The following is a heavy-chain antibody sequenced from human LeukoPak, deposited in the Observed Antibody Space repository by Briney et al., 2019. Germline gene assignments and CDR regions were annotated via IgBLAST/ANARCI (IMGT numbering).Heavy chain of an antibody. CDR3: AKDIDATVTMPLDY. Sequence: GGSLRLSCAASGFTFDDYAMHWVRQAPGKGLEWVSGISWNSGSIGYADSVKGRFTISRDNAKNSLYLQMNSLRAEDTALYYCAKDIDATVTMPLDYWGQGTLVTVSS. D-gene: IGHD4-17*01. CDR2: ISWNSGSI. J-gene: IGHJ4*02. V-gene: IGHV3-9*01. CDR1: GFTFDDYA.